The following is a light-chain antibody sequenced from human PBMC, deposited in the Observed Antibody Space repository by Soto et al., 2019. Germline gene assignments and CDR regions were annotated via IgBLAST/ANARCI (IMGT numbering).Light chain of an antibody. J-gene: IGKJ1*01. CDR1: QSISSW. Sequence: DIQMTQSPSTLSASVGDRVTITCRASQSISSWLAWYQQKPGKAPKLLTYTASSLQSGVPSRFSGSGSGTEFTLTISSLQPDDFATYYCQQYNSYPWTFGQGTKVEIK. CDR3: QQYNSYPWT. V-gene: IGKV1-5*03. CDR2: TAS.